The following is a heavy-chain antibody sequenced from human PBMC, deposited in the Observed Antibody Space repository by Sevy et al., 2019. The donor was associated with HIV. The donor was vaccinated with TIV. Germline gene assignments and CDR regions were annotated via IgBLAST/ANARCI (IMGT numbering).Heavy chain of an antibody. CDR1: GLTFTDAW. V-gene: IGHV3-21*01. Sequence: GGSLRLSCAASGLTFTDAWMAWVRQAPGKGLEWVSSISSSGDHIYYADSVKGRFTVSRDNAKNSLYLQINSLRVEDTAVYYCASFSGSYWGQGTLVTVSS. J-gene: IGHJ4*02. CDR3: ASFSGSY. CDR2: ISSSGDHI. D-gene: IGHD1-26*01.